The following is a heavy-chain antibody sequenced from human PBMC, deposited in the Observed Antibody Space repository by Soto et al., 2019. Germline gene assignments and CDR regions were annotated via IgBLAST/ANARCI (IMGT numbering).Heavy chain of an antibody. D-gene: IGHD3-10*02. Sequence: ASVKVSCKASGYTFTSYDINWVRQATGQGLEWMGWMNPNSGNTGYAQKFQGRFTISRDNSKNTLYLQMNSLRAEDTAVYYCAKDQLYIRGVIHNWFDPWGQGTLVTVSS. CDR1: GYTFTSYD. CDR2: MNPNSGNT. V-gene: IGHV1-8*01. J-gene: IGHJ5*02. CDR3: AKDQLYIRGVIHNWFDP.